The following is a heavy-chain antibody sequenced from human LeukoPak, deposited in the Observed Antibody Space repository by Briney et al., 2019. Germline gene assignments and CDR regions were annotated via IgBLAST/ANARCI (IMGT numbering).Heavy chain of an antibody. CDR1: GFSFSDYS. V-gene: IGHV3-21*01. J-gene: IGHJ4*02. Sequence: GGSLRLSCAASGFSFSDYSMNWVRQAPGKGLEWVSSISSISAYIYYADSVRGRFTISRDNAKNSLFLQMNSLRAEDTAVYYCARASVPTAHYYFDYWGRGTLVTVSS. CDR3: ARASVPTAHYYFDY. CDR2: ISSISAYI. D-gene: IGHD2-2*01.